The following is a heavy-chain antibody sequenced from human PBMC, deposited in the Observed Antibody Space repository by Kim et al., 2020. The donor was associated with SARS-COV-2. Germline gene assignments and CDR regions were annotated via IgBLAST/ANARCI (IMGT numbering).Heavy chain of an antibody. D-gene: IGHD6-13*01. V-gene: IGHV3-11*05. Sequence: VKGRVTISRDNAKHSLYLQMNSLRAEDTAVYYCARDSLPFSGYSILNWFDPWGQGTLVTVSS. CDR3: ARDSLPFSGYSILNWFDP. J-gene: IGHJ5*02.